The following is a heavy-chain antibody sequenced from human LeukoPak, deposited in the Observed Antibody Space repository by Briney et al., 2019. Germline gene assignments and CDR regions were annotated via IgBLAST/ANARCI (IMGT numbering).Heavy chain of an antibody. CDR1: GFIFTNYF. V-gene: IGHV3-7*01. CDR2: IKHDGSEK. Sequence: HPGGSLRLSCAASGFIFTNYFMSWVRQVPGKGLEWVASIKHDGSEKYYVDSVRGRFTISRDNTMNSLYLQMSSLRAEDTAVYYCATDRGWRTSGYYLYYFEYWGQGTLVTYSS. J-gene: IGHJ4*02. D-gene: IGHD3-3*01. CDR3: ATDRGWRTSGYYLYYFEY.